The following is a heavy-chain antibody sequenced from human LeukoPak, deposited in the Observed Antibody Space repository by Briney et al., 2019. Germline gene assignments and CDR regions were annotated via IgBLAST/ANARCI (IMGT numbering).Heavy chain of an antibody. V-gene: IGHV1-69*10. J-gene: IGHJ6*04. CDR2: FIPILGTA. Sequence: ASVKVSYKASGGAFSDYALNWVRQAPGQGLEWMGVFIPILGTANCTQKFQGRVTITADISTNTVYMELSSLRSEDTAVYFCAGIPVFGVVLHQEPVWGKGTTVTVSS. D-gene: IGHD3-3*01. CDR1: GGAFSDYA. CDR3: AGIPVFGVVLHQEPV.